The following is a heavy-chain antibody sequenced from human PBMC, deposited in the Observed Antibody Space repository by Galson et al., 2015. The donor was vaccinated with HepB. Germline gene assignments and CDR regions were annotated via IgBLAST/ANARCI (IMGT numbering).Heavy chain of an antibody. D-gene: IGHD2-2*01. CDR3: ATYDPSRDASDY. CDR2: IDPRDSET. CDR1: GYRFITYR. J-gene: IGHJ4*02. Sequence: QSGSEVKKPGESLRISCRGSGYRFITYRIVWVRQMPGKGLEWMGRIDPRDSETDYSPSFQGPVSISADKSTSTAYLQWTSLKASDTAMYYCATYDPSRDASDYWGQGTLVTVSS. V-gene: IGHV5-10-1*01.